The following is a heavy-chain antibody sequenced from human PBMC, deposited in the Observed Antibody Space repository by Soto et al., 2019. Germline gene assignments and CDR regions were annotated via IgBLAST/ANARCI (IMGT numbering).Heavy chain of an antibody. D-gene: IGHD3-22*01. CDR3: ARVGGFYYDSSGYRQGLDY. V-gene: IGHV3-30*03. CDR2: ISYDGSNK. J-gene: IGHJ4*02. CDR1: GFTFSSYG. Sequence: GGSLRLSCAASGFTFSSYGMHWVRQAPGKGLEWVAVISYDGSNKYYADSVRGRFTISRDNSKNTLYLQMNSLRAEDTAVYYCARVGGFYYDSSGYRQGLDYWGQGTLVTVSS.